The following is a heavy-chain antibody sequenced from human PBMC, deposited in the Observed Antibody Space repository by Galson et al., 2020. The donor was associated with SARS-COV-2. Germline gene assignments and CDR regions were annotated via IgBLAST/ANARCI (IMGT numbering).Heavy chain of an antibody. V-gene: IGHV4-39*01. J-gene: IGHJ4*02. D-gene: IGHD6-6*01. CDR2: IYYSGST. CDR1: GGSISSSSYY. Sequence: ETSETLSLTCTVSGGSISSSSYYWGWIRQPPGKGLEWIGSIYYSGSTNYNPSLKSRVTISVDTSKNQFSLKLSSVTAADTAVYYCARLYSSSSEFFDYWGQGTLVTVSS. CDR3: ARLYSSSSEFFDY.